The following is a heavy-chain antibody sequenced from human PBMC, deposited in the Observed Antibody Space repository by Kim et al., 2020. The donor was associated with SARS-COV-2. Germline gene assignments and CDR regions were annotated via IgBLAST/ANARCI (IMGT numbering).Heavy chain of an antibody. J-gene: IGHJ2*01. V-gene: IGHV3-23*01. D-gene: IGHD1-26*01. CDR1: GFTFSTSA. CDR2: ISHRGGSTFYT. CDR3: TKVGSGSQQYFAF. Sequence: GGSLRLSCAASGFTFSTSAVSWVRQAPGKGLEYVSTISHRGGSTFYTYYADSVKGRFTISRDNSKNALFLQMDSLRAEDTALYYCTKVGSGSQQYFAFWG.